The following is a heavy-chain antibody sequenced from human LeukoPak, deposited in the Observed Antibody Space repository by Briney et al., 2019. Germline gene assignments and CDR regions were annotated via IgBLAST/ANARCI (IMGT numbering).Heavy chain of an antibody. CDR1: GASIPSTDYY. D-gene: IGHD2-2*01. CDR3: ARGSSSWYSSRIDY. Sequence: SQTLSLTCTVSGASIPSTDYYWSWIRQPPGKGLEWIGYIYYNGNTYTNPSLKSRLTISVDTSKNQFSLKLSSVTAADTAVYYCARGSSSWYSSRIDYWGQGTLVTVSS. V-gene: IGHV4-30-4*01. J-gene: IGHJ4*01. CDR2: IYYNGNT.